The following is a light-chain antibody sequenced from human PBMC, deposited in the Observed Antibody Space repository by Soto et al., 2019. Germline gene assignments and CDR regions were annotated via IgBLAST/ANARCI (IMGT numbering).Light chain of an antibody. V-gene: IGKV1-39*01. Sequence: DIQMTQSPSSLSASVGDRVTITCRASQSISSYLNWYRHKPWKAPQLLIYAASSLHSGVPSRFSGSGSGTDFTLTISSLQPEDFATYYCQQSYSTPPTFGQGTKVEIK. J-gene: IGKJ1*01. CDR3: QQSYSTPPT. CDR1: QSISSY. CDR2: AAS.